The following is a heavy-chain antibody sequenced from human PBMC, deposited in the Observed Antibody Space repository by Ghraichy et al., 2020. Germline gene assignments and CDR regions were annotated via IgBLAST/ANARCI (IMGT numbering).Heavy chain of an antibody. CDR1: GGSISSYY. CDR3: ARDVGYYDSSGYDAFDI. V-gene: IGHV4-59*01. J-gene: IGHJ3*02. D-gene: IGHD3-22*01. Sequence: ETLSLTCTVSGGSISSYYWSWIRQPPGKGLEWIGYIYYSGSTNYNPSLKSRVTISVDTSKNQFSLKLSSVTAADTAVYYCARDVGYYDSSGYDAFDIWGQGTMVTVSS. CDR2: IYYSGST.